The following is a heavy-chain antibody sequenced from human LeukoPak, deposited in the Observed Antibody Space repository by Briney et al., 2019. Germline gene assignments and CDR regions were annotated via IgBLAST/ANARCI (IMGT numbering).Heavy chain of an antibody. CDR1: GYSISSGYY. CDR3: ARDRSVTYDAVDI. CDR2: IYHSGTS. J-gene: IGHJ3*02. Sequence: PSETLSLTCTVSGYSISSGYYWGCFRPPPGKGLEWIGSIYHSGTSYYNPSLKSRVTISVDTSKNKFSLKLSSVTAADTAVYYCARDRSVTYDAVDIWGQGTMVTVSS. D-gene: IGHD4-17*01. V-gene: IGHV4-38-2*02.